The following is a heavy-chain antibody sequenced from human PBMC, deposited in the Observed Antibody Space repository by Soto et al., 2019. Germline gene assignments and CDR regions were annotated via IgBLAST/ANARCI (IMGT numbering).Heavy chain of an antibody. Sequence: GGSLRLSCAASGFTFSSYSMNWVRQAPGKGLEWVSYISSSSSTIYYADSVKGRFTISRDNAKNSLYLQMNSLRAGDTAVYYWATDCSGGSCYPPPFAYWGQGTLVTVSS. CDR3: ATDCSGGSCYPPPFAY. CDR2: ISSSSSTI. CDR1: GFTFSSYS. J-gene: IGHJ4*02. V-gene: IGHV3-48*01. D-gene: IGHD2-15*01.